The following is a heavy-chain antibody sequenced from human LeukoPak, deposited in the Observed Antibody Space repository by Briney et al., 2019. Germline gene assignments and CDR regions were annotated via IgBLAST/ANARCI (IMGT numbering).Heavy chain of an antibody. CDR3: AKHPGPYGLGSYFDY. D-gene: IGHD3-10*01. CDR1: GFTFSSYG. V-gene: IGHV3-30*02. Sequence: GGSLRLSCAASGFTFSSYGMHWVRQAPGKGLEWVAFMRYDGSNKYYADSVKGRFTISRDNSKNTLYLQMNSLRAEDTAVYYCAKHPGPYGLGSYFDYWGQGTLVTVSS. J-gene: IGHJ4*02. CDR2: MRYDGSNK.